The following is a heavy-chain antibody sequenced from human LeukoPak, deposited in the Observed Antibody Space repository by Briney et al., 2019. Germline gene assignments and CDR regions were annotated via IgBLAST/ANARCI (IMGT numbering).Heavy chain of an antibody. CDR2: ISWNSGNI. J-gene: IGHJ6*03. D-gene: IGHD2/OR15-2a*01. Sequence: GGSLRLSCAGSGFTFDDYAMRWVRQTPGKGLEWVSGISWNSGNIDYADFVGGRFTISRDNTKNSLILQMNSLRDEDTAVYYCAKGAYGGATFFFYMVVWGKGTTVTVS. CDR1: GFTFDDYA. V-gene: IGHV3-9*01. CDR3: AKGAYGGATFFFYMVV.